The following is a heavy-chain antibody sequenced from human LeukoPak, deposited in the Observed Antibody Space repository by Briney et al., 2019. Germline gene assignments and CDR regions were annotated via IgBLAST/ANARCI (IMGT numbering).Heavy chain of an antibody. J-gene: IGHJ4*02. CDR2: ISSSSSYI. Sequence: GGSLRLSCAASGFPLSSHRRNGVRRPPGRGLGWFSSISSSSSYIYYADSVKGRFTISRDNAKNSLYLQMNSLRAEDTAVYYCARGNGWSKIIFDYWGQGTLVTVSS. CDR1: GFPLSSHR. D-gene: IGHD6-19*01. CDR3: ARGNGWSKIIFDY. V-gene: IGHV3-21*01.